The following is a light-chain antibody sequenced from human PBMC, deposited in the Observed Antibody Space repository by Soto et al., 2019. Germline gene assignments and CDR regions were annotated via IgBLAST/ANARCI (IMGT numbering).Light chain of an antibody. CDR1: QNLNNW. Sequence: DLQLTQSPSSLSAVVGDRVTITCRASQNLNNWLAWYQQAPGTAPKLLIYKASVLASGVSSRFSGSGSGTEFTLTISSLQPEDFATYYCQQYNSYSRITFGQGTRLEIK. J-gene: IGKJ5*01. CDR2: KAS. V-gene: IGKV1-5*03. CDR3: QQYNSYSRIT.